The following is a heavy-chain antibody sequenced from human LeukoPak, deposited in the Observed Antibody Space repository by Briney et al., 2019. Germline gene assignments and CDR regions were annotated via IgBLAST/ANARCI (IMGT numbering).Heavy chain of an antibody. J-gene: IGHJ4*02. CDR3: ARGCCSGGSCYRPH. V-gene: IGHV3-30*04. Sequence: GRSLRLSCAASGFTFSSYAMHWVRQAPGKGLEWVAVISYDGSNKYYADSVKGRFTISRDNSKNTLYLQMNSLRAEDTAVYYCARGCCSGGSCYRPHWGQGTLVTVSS. CDR1: GFTFSSYA. CDR2: ISYDGSNK. D-gene: IGHD2-15*01.